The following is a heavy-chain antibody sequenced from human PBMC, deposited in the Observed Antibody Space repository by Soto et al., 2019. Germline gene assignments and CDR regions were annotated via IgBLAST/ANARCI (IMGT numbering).Heavy chain of an antibody. CDR2: IYPGDSDT. V-gene: IGHV5-51*01. J-gene: IGHJ4*02. CDR1: VYSAFSYW. Sequence: PGESLKISCTGSVYSAFSYWVAWVRQMPGKGLEWMGVIYPGDSDTRYSPSFQGQVTIAADKTTNTAYLQWTSLKASDTAIYYCARSQSSGSFDLYSYWGQVTMVTVST. D-gene: IGHD3-10*01. CDR3: ARSQSSGSFDLYSY.